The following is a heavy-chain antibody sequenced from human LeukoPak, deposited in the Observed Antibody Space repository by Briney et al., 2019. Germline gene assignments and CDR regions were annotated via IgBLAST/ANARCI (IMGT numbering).Heavy chain of an antibody. CDR3: ARGVSAEENYYYYYMDV. CDR1: GGTFSSYT. V-gene: IGHV1-69*02. J-gene: IGHJ6*03. Sequence: SVKVSCKASGGTFSSYTISWVRQAPGQGLEWMGRIIPILGIANYAQKFQGRVTITADKSTSTAYMELSSLRSEDTAVYYCARGVSAEENYYYYYMDVWGKGTTVTVSS. D-gene: IGHD3-10*01. CDR2: IIPILGIA.